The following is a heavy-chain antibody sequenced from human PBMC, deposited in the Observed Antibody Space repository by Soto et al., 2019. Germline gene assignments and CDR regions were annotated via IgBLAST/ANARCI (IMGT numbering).Heavy chain of an antibody. Sequence: QVQLVQSGAEVKKPGSSVKVSCKASGGTFSSYTISWVRQAPGQGLEWMGRIIPILGIANYAQKFQGRVTITADKSTSTAYMELSSLRSEDTAVYYCARALRDYYYCYYIDVWGKGTTVTVSS. CDR2: IIPILGIA. J-gene: IGHJ6*03. V-gene: IGHV1-69*02. CDR1: GGTFSSYT. CDR3: ARALRDYYYCYYIDV.